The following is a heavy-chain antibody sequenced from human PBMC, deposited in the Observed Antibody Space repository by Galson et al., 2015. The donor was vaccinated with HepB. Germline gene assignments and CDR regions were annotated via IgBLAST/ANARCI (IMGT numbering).Heavy chain of an antibody. CDR3: ASWAGIRSDWNGPLDY. Sequence: SLRLSCAASGLSFSDHALHWVRQAPGKGLEWVSFISNDGSRISYADSVEGRFTVSRDNSRSTLYLQMNTLRPDDTAVYRCASWAGIRSDWNGPLDYWGQGTLVTVSS. CDR2: ISNDGSRI. V-gene: IGHV3-30-3*01. CDR1: GLSFSDHA. D-gene: IGHD1-1*01. J-gene: IGHJ4*02.